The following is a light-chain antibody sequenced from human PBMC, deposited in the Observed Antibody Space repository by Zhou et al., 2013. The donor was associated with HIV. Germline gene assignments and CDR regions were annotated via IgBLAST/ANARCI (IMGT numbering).Light chain of an antibody. J-gene: IGKJ3*01. CDR2: AAS. Sequence: DIQMTQSPSSLSASVGDRVTITCRASQNINTYLNWYQQKPGKAPKLLIYAASSLQSGVPSRFSGSGSGTDFTLTISSLKPEDFATYYCQQSYGSTPFTFGPGTKVDIK. V-gene: IGKV1-39*01. CDR3: QQSYGSTPFT. CDR1: QNINTY.